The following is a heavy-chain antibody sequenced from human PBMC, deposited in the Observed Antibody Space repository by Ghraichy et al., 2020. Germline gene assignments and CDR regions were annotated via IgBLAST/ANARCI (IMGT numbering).Heavy chain of an antibody. D-gene: IGHD1-1*01. J-gene: IGHJ6*02. CDR1: GFSLSTSGMC. Sequence: SGPTLVKPTQTLTLTCTFSGFSLSTSGMCVSWIRQPPGKALEWLARIDWDDDKYYNTFLKTRVTISKDTSKNQVVLTMTNMGPADTATYFCARDLSIHPDNVGMDVWGQGTTVTVSS. CDR2: IDWDDDK. V-gene: IGHV2-70*11. CDR3: ARDLSIHPDNVGMDV.